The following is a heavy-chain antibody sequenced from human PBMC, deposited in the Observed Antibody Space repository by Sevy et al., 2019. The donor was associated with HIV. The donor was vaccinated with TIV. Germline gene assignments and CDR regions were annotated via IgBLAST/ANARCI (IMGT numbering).Heavy chain of an antibody. CDR1: GFTLGDYA. J-gene: IGHJ6*02. V-gene: IGHV3-49*03. Sequence: GGSLRLSCTASGFTLGDYAMSWFRQAPGKGLEWVGFIRSKAYGGTTEYAASVKGRFTISRDDSKSIAYLQMNSLKTEDTAVYYCTRVLGSDNYYYYGMDVWGQGTTVTVSS. CDR3: TRVLGSDNYYYYGMDV. CDR2: IRSKAYGGTT. D-gene: IGHD3-16*01.